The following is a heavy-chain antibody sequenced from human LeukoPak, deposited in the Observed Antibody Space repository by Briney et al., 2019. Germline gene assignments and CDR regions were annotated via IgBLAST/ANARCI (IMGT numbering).Heavy chain of an antibody. D-gene: IGHD3-10*01. J-gene: IGHJ2*01. V-gene: IGHV3-48*02. CDR2: ISDSGTI. CDR1: GFTFSTCC. CDR3: ARDAAKFGTYWYFDL. Sequence: GGSLRLSCTASGFTFSTCCMNWVRQAPGKGLEWVSYISDSGTIYYADSVKGRFTISRDNAKNSLYLQMNSLRDEDTAVYYCARDAAKFGTYWYFDLWGRGTLDTVSS.